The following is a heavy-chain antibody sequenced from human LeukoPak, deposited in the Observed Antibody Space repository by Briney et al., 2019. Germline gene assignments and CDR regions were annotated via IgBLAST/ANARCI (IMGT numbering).Heavy chain of an antibody. V-gene: IGHV3-23*01. Sequence: PGGSLRLSCAVSGFSVSSFGMSWVRQAPGKGLEWISAISVDGETTYYADSVKGRFIISRDNSKNTLYLQLSSLRAEDTAVYYCAQGYSSGWFSNWGQGSLVSVSS. CDR3: AQGYSSGWFSN. J-gene: IGHJ4*02. D-gene: IGHD6-19*01. CDR2: ISVDGETT. CDR1: GFSVSSFG.